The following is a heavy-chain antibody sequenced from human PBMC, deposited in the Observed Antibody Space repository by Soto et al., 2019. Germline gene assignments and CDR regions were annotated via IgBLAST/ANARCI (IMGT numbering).Heavy chain of an antibody. CDR1: GASISGFY. V-gene: IGHV4-4*07. CDR3: VRDGTKTLREWFDP. CDR2: IYATGTT. Sequence: SETLSLTCTVYGASISGFYWSWIRKSAGKGLEWIGRIYATGTTDYNPSLKSRVMMSVDTSKKQFSLKLRSVTAADTAVYYCVRDGTKTLREWFDPWGQGISVTVSS. J-gene: IGHJ5*02. D-gene: IGHD1-1*01.